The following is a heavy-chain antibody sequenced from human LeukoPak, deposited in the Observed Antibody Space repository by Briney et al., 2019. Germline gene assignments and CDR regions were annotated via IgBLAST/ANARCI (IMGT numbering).Heavy chain of an antibody. D-gene: IGHD6-19*01. J-gene: IGHJ4*02. CDR2: IYTSGST. Sequence: SETLSLTCTVSGGSIGSGSYYWSWIRQPAGKGLEWIGRIYTSGSTNYNPSLKSRVTISVDTSKNQFSLKLSSVTAADTAVYYCARRGSGWLHYFDYWGQGTLVTVSS. V-gene: IGHV4-61*02. CDR1: GGSIGSGSYY. CDR3: ARRGSGWLHYFDY.